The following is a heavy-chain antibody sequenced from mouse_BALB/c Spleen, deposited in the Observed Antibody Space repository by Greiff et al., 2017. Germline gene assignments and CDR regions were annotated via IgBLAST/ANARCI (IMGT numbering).Heavy chain of an antibody. CDR3: TSFYYYGSSFDY. J-gene: IGHJ2*01. V-gene: IGHV6-6*02. D-gene: IGHD1-1*01. Sequence: EVKLMESGGGLVQPGGSMKLSCVASGFTFSNYWMNWVRQSPEKGLEWVAEIRLKSNNYATHYAESVKGRFTISRDDSKSSVYLQMNNLRAEDTGIYYCTSFYYYGSSFDYWGQGTTLTVSS. CDR2: IRLKSNNYAT. CDR1: GFTFSNYW.